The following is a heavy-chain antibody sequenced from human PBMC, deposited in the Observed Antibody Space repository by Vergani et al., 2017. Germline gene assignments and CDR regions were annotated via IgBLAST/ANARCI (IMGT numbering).Heavy chain of an antibody. D-gene: IGHD3-10*01. J-gene: IGHJ6*03. V-gene: IGHV4-59*01. CDR2: IYYSGST. CDR3: AGSGYYGYMDV. Sequence: QVQLQESGPGLVKPSETLSLTCTVSGGSISSYYWSWIRQPPGKGLEWIGYIYYSGSTNYNPSLKSRVTISVDTSKNQFSLKLSSVTAADTAVYYCAGSGYYGYMDVWGEGTTVTVSS. CDR1: GGSISSYY.